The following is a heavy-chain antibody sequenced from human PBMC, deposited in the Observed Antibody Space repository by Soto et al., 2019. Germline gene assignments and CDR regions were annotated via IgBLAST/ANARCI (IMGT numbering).Heavy chain of an antibody. V-gene: IGHV4-59*01. D-gene: IGHD1-26*01. Sequence: PSETLSLTCTVSRGSISSYYWSWIRQPPGKGLEWIGYIYYSGSTNYNPSLKSRVTISVDTSKNQFSLTLSSVTAADTAVYYCASKPPGGSYEVGFDDGGQGTLVNVPS. CDR2: IYYSGST. CDR3: ASKPPGGSYEVGFDD. CDR1: RGSISSYY. J-gene: IGHJ4*02.